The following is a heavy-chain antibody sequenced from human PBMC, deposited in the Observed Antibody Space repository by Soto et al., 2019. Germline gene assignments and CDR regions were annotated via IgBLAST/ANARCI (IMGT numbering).Heavy chain of an antibody. CDR3: ARGLRELDY. Sequence: LRLSCAASGFTFSDHYMDWVRQAPGKGLEWVGRARNKANSYTTEYAASVTGRFTISRDDSKNSLYLQMNSLKIEDTAVYYCARGLRELDYWGQGTQVTVSS. D-gene: IGHD4-17*01. CDR2: ARNKANSYTT. V-gene: IGHV3-72*01. J-gene: IGHJ4*02. CDR1: GFTFSDHY.